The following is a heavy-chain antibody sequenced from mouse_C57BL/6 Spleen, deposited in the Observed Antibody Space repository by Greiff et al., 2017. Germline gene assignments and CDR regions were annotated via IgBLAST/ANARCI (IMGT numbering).Heavy chain of an antibody. CDR1: GYTFTDYY. D-gene: IGHD1-1*01. CDR3: ARGRTTVGAMDY. Sequence: VQLQQSGPVLVKPGASVKMSCKASGYTFTDYYMNWVKQSHGKSLEWIGVINPYNGGTSYNQKFKGKAKLTVDKSSSTAYMELNSLTSEDSAVYYCARGRTTVGAMDYCGQGTSVTVSS. J-gene: IGHJ4*01. CDR2: INPYNGGT. V-gene: IGHV1-19*01.